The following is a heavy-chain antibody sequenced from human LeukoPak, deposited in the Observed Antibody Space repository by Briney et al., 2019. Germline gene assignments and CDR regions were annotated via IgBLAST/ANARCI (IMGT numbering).Heavy chain of an antibody. Sequence: SVKVSCKASGGTFSSYAISWVRQAPGQGLEWMGGIIPIFGTANYAQKFQGRVTITADKSTSTAYMELSSLRSEDTAVYYCARDTSGVIGDAFDIWGQGTMVTVSS. CDR1: GGTFSSYA. D-gene: IGHD3-16*02. V-gene: IGHV1-69*06. J-gene: IGHJ3*02. CDR2: IIPIFGTA. CDR3: ARDTSGVIGDAFDI.